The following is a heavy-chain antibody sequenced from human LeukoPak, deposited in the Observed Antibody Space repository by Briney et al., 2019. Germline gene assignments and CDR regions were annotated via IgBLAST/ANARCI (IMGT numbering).Heavy chain of an antibody. CDR1: GFSFSSHG. D-gene: IGHD6-6*01. Sequence: GGSLRLSRAGSGFSFSSHGMNWVRQAPGKGLEWVSGISPSGDITYYTDSVRGRFTISRDNSKDTLYLQMNSLRAEDTAIYYCAKGAAASPSWFLSYRVNWGQGTLVTVSS. CDR2: ISPSGDIT. V-gene: IGHV3-23*01. J-gene: IGHJ4*02. CDR3: AKGAAASPSWFLSYRVN.